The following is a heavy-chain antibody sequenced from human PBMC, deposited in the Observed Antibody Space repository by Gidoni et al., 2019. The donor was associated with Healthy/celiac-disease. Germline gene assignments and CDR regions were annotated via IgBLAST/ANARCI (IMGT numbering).Heavy chain of an antibody. Sequence: QVQLVESGGGVVQPGRSLRLSCAASGFTFSSYGMHWFRQAPGKGLEWVAVIWYDGSNKYYADSVKGRFTISRDNSKNTLYLQMNSLRAEDTAVYYCARDFGDYYDSSGYWYYYGMDVWGQGTTVTVSS. V-gene: IGHV3-33*01. J-gene: IGHJ6*02. CDR2: IWYDGSNK. CDR1: GFTFSSYG. D-gene: IGHD3-22*01. CDR3: ARDFGDYYDSSGYWYYYGMDV.